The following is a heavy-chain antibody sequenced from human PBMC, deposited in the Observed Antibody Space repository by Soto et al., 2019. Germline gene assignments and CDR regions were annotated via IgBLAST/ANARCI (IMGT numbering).Heavy chain of an antibody. V-gene: IGHV4-30-4*01. CDR2: IYYSGST. D-gene: IGHD6-13*01. CDR1: GGSISSGDYY. CDR3: ASSHAGAHITAAVH. Sequence: SETLSLTCTVSGGSISSGDYYWSWIRQPPGKGLEWIGYIYYSGSTYYNPSLKSRVTISVDRSKNQFSLKLSSVTAADTAVYYCASSHAGAHITAAVHWGQGTLVTISS. J-gene: IGHJ4*02.